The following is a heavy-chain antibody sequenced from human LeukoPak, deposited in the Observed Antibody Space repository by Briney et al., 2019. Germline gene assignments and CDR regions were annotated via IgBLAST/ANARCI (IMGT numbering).Heavy chain of an antibody. Sequence: GGSLRLSCAASGFTFSSYAMSWVRQAPGKGLEWVSVISNTGGSIFYADSVKGRFTISRDNSKNTLYLQMNSLRAEDTAVYYCAKRASGSGTSLYYFDYWGQGTLVTVSS. CDR2: ISNTGGSI. CDR1: GFTFSSYA. CDR3: AKRASGSGTSLYYFDY. V-gene: IGHV3-23*01. J-gene: IGHJ4*02. D-gene: IGHD3-10*01.